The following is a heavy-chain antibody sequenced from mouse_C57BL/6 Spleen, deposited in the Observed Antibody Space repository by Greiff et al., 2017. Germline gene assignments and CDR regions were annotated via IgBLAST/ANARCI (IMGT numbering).Heavy chain of an antibody. J-gene: IGHJ1*03. D-gene: IGHD1-1*01. CDR2: IRSGSSTI. Sequence: EVQLKESGGGLVKPGGSLKLSCAASGFTFSDYGMHWVRQAPEKGLEWVAYIRSGSSTIYYADTVKGRFTISRDNAKNTLFLQMTSLRSEDTAMYYCARRITTVGYFDVWGTGTTVSVSS. CDR1: GFTFSDYG. V-gene: IGHV5-17*01. CDR3: ARRITTVGYFDV.